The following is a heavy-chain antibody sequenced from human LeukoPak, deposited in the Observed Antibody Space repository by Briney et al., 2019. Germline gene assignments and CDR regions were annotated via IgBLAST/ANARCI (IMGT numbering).Heavy chain of an antibody. D-gene: IGHD3-10*01. J-gene: IGHJ6*02. CDR3: ARSGGSGSYSPDYYYGMDV. Sequence: SETLSLTCTVSGGSISSYYWSWIRQPPGKGLEWIGYIYYSGSTNYNPSLKSRVTISVDTSKNQFSLKLSSVTAADTAVYYCARSGGSGSYSPDYYYGMDVWGQGTTVTVSS. CDR2: IYYSGST. CDR1: GGSISSYY. V-gene: IGHV4-59*01.